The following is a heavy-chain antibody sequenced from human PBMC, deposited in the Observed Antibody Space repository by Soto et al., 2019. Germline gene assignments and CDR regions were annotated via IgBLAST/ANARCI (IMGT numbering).Heavy chain of an antibody. CDR1: GYTFTGCY. CDR3: ATESSSSGSYYYYGMDV. Sequence: ASVKVSCRASGYTFTGCYMHWVRQAPGQGLEWMGWINPNSGGTNYAQKFQGWVTMTRDTSISTAYMELSRLRSDDTAVYYCATESSSSGSYYYYGMDVWGQGTTVTVSS. D-gene: IGHD6-6*01. J-gene: IGHJ6*02. CDR2: INPNSGGT. V-gene: IGHV1-2*04.